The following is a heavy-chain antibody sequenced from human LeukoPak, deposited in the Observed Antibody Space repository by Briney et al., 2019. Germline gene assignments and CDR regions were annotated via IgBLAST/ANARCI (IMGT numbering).Heavy chain of an antibody. CDR2: IYSGGST. D-gene: IGHD6-13*01. CDR3: AALGIAAAGTGFDY. Sequence: GGSLTLSCAASGISVSSSYMNWVRQAPGKGLEWVSVIYSGGSTYYADSVKGRFTISRDNSKNTLYLHMNSLRAEDTAVYYCAALGIAAAGTGFDYWGQGTLVTVSS. V-gene: IGHV3-53*01. CDR1: GISVSSSY. J-gene: IGHJ4*02.